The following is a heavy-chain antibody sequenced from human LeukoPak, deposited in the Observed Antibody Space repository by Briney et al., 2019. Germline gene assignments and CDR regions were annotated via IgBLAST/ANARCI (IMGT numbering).Heavy chain of an antibody. Sequence: SETLSLTCTVSGGSISSYYWSWIRQPPGKGLEWIGYIYYSGSTNYNPSLKSRVTISVDTSKNQFSLKLSSVTAADTAVYYCARIVWAQWLAPLFDPWGQGTLVTVSS. D-gene: IGHD6-19*01. J-gene: IGHJ5*02. V-gene: IGHV4-59*12. CDR1: GGSISSYY. CDR2: IYYSGST. CDR3: ARIVWAQWLAPLFDP.